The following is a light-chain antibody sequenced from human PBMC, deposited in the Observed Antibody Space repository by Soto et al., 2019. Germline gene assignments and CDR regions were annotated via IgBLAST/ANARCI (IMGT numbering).Light chain of an antibody. J-gene: IGLJ3*02. CDR3: GTWDSSLSVWL. CDR1: SSNIGNNY. V-gene: IGLV1-51*01. Sequence: QSVLTQPPSVSAAPGQKVTISCSGGSSNIGNNYVSWYQQLPGTAPKLLIYDENKRPSGIPDRFSGSKSGTSATLGITGLQTGDEADYYCGTWDSSLSVWLFGGATKLTVL. CDR2: DEN.